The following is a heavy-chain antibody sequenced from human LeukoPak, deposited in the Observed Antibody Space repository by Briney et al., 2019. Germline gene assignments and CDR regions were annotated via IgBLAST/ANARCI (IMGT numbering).Heavy chain of an antibody. CDR1: GYTFTSYY. V-gene: IGHV1-46*01. CDR3: ARDKGVVVAATAVVAYYFDY. Sequence: ASVKVSCKAPGYTFTSYYMHWVRQAPGQGLEWMGIINPSGGSTSYAQKFQGRVTMTRDTSTSTVYMELSSLRSEDTAVYYCARDKGVVVAATAVVAYYFDYWGQGTLVTVSS. CDR2: INPSGGST. J-gene: IGHJ4*02. D-gene: IGHD2-15*01.